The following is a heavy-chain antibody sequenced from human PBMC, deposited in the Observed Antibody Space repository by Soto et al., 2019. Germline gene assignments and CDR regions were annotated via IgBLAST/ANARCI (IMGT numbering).Heavy chain of an antibody. CDR1: GFTFSSYG. Sequence: PGGSLRLSCAASGFTFSSYGMHWVRQAPGKGLEWVAVISYDGSNKYYADSVKGRFTISRDNSKNTLYLQMNSLRAEDTAAYYCAKGVGIIGYNWNEPYWGKGTLVTVSS. V-gene: IGHV3-30*18. D-gene: IGHD1-20*01. CDR2: ISYDGSNK. J-gene: IGHJ4*02. CDR3: AKGVGIIGYNWNEPY.